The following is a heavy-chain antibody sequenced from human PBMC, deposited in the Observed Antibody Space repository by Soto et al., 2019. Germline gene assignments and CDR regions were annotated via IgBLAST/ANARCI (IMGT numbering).Heavy chain of an antibody. J-gene: IGHJ4*02. CDR1: GGSISGTTYS. D-gene: IGHD6-13*01. CDR3: ARGQGAAAGHSNFDY. CDR2: IYDSGNT. V-gene: IGHV4-30-2*01. Sequence: QLQLQESGSGLVKPSQTLSLTCAVSGGSISGTTYSWSWIRQPPGKGLEWIGYIYDSGNTYYNPSLKSKFSISVDRSKNQFSLKLSSVTAADTAMYYCARGQGAAAGHSNFDYWGQGALVTVSS.